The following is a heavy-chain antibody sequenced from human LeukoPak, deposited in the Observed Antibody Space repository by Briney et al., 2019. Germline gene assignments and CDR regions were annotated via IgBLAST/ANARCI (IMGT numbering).Heavy chain of an antibody. CDR1: GYTFTSYY. CDR3: VVETESRSGWYNAS. V-gene: IGHV1-46*01. J-gene: IGHJ4*02. D-gene: IGHD6-13*01. CDR2: IDPSGGST. Sequence: ASVKVSCKASGYTFTSYYMHWVRRAPGQRPEGRGIIDPSGGSTSYAQSFQGRVTMTVDTSTDTAYMELSSLRSEDTALHYCVVETESRSGWYNASWGQGNLVTVSS.